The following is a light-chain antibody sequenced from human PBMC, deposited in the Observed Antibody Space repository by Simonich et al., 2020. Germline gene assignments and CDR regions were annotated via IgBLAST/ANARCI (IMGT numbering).Light chain of an antibody. CDR1: SSDVGGYNY. V-gene: IGLV2-14*01. CDR2: DVS. CDR3: SSYTSSSTWV. Sequence: QSALTQPASVSGSPGQSITISCTGTSSDVGGYNYVSWYQQHPGKAPKLMIYDVSERPSGVSNRFSGSKSGNTASLTISGLQAEDEADDSCSSYTSSSTWVFGGGTKLTVL. J-gene: IGLJ3*02.